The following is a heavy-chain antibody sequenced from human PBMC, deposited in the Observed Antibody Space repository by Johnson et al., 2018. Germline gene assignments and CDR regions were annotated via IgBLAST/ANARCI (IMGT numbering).Heavy chain of an antibody. CDR3: ERLPPSIRDGTNHDAFDI. CDR2: ISYDGSNK. CDR1: GFTFSSYA. Sequence: QVQLVESGGGAVQPGRSLRLSCAASGFTFSSYAMHWVRQAPGKGLEWVAVISYDGSNKYYADSVKGRFTISRDNSKNTLYLQMNSLRAEDTAVYYCERLPPSIRDGTNHDAFDIWGQGTMVTVSS. J-gene: IGHJ3*02. V-gene: IGHV3-30-3*01. D-gene: IGHD5-24*01.